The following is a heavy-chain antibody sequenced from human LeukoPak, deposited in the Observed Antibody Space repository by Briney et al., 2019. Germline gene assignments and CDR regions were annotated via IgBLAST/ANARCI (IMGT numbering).Heavy chain of an antibody. J-gene: IGHJ4*02. CDR3: ARMGRTAMVPIDY. D-gene: IGHD5-18*01. CDR2: MNPNSGNT. CDR1: GYTFTSYD. Sequence: GASVKVSCKASGYTFTSYDINWVRQATGQGLEWMGWMNPNSGNTGCAQKFQGRVTMTRNTSISTAYMELSSLRSEDTAVYYCARMGRTAMVPIDYWGQGTLVTVSS. V-gene: IGHV1-8*01.